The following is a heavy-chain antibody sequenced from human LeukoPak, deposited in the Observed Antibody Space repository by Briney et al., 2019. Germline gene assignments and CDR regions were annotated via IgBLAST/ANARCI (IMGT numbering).Heavy chain of an antibody. D-gene: IGHD6-19*01. CDR3: AGGSSRNSYYFDC. CDR1: GLTFNSYS. Sequence: PGGSLRLSCAASGLTFNSYSMNWVRQAPGKGLEWVSSISSSSAFIYYADSVKGRFTISRDNAQNSVYLHLNGLRAEDTAVYYCAGGSSRNSYYFDCWGQGTLVTVSS. V-gene: IGHV3-21*01. J-gene: IGHJ4*02. CDR2: ISSSSAFI.